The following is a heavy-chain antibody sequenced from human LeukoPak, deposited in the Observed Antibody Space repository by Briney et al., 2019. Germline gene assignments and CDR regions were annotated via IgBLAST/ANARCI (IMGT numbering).Heavy chain of an antibody. V-gene: IGHV3-23*01. D-gene: IGHD1-1*01. CDR1: GFTFSSYP. J-gene: IGHJ4*02. CDR3: AKGGKTGTTRYGRYFDY. CDR2: FGGSGGST. Sequence: GGSLGLSCAASGFTFSSYPMSWVRQPPGKGLEWASAFGGSGGSTYYADSVKGRFTISRDNSKNTLYLQMNSLRAEDTAVYYCAKGGKTGTTRYGRYFDYWGQGTLVTVSS.